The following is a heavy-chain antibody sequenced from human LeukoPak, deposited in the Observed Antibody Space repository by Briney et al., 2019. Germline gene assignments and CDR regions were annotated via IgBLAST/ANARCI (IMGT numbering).Heavy chain of an antibody. CDR2: YSGGST. Sequence: GGSLRLSCAASGFTVSSNYMSWVRQAPGKGLEWVSIYSGGSTFYADSVKGRFTISRDNSKNTLYLQMNSLRAEDTAVYYCARGGSYLSAFDTWGQGTMVTVSS. J-gene: IGHJ3*02. CDR1: GFTVSSNY. V-gene: IGHV3-53*01. CDR3: ARGGSYLSAFDT. D-gene: IGHD1-26*01.